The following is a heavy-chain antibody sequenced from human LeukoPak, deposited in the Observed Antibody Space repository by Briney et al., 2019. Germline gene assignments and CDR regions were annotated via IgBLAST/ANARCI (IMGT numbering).Heavy chain of an antibody. V-gene: IGHV3-21*01. Sequence: PGGSLRLSCAASGFTFSSYAMSWVRQAPGKGLEWVSAISGSSSYIYYADSVKGRFTISRDNAKNSLYLQMNSLRVEDTAVYYCARCTTGRTFGSLREIKRSREIDYWGQGTLVTVSS. CDR1: GFTFSSYA. D-gene: IGHD1-1*01. J-gene: IGHJ4*02. CDR3: ARCTTGRTFGSLREIKRSREIDY. CDR2: ISGSSSYI.